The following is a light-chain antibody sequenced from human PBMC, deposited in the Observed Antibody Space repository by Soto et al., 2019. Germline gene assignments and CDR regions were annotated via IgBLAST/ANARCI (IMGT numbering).Light chain of an antibody. Sequence: EIVMTHSPATLSVSPVERATLSFSASQSLSNTLAWYQQKPGQAPRLLIYDASNRATGIPARFSGSGSGTDFTLTISSLEPEDFAVYYCQQRSNWPLTFGGGTKVDIK. CDR3: QQRSNWPLT. V-gene: IGKV3-11*01. CDR1: QSLSNT. J-gene: IGKJ4*01. CDR2: DAS.